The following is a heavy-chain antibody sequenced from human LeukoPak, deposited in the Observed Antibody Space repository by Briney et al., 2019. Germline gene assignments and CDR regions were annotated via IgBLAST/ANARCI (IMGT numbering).Heavy chain of an antibody. D-gene: IGHD6-6*01. CDR3: ARRGEFSSSPFDF. J-gene: IGHJ5*01. Sequence: PGGSLRLSCAASGFTFSNFAIHWVRQAPGKGLEFVSAISSSGDSTFYGNSVKGRFTISRDNSKNTMYLQMGSLRPEDMAVYYCARRGEFSSSPFDFWGQGTLVTVSS. CDR1: GFTFSNFA. V-gene: IGHV3-64*01. CDR2: ISSSGDST.